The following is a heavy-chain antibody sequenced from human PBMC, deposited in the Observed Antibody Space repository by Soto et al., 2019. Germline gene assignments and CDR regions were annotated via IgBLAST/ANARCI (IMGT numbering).Heavy chain of an antibody. J-gene: IGHJ4*02. CDR2: TYYRSKWYN. D-gene: IGHD6-13*01. CDR1: GDSVSSDSAA. Sequence: PSETLSLTCAISGDSVSSDSAAWNWIRQSPSRGLEWLGRTYYRSKWYNDYAVSVKSRITINPGTSKNQFSLQLNSVTPEDTAVYYCARGSVSYSSTWYFDYWGQGTLVTVSS. V-gene: IGHV6-1*01. CDR3: ARGSVSYSSTWYFDY.